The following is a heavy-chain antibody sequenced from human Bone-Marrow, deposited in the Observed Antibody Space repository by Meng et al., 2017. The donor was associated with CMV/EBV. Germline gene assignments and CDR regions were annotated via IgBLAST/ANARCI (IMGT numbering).Heavy chain of an antibody. CDR3: AKDRGSGSYYDMDYYYGMDV. CDR1: GFSVSSSY. Sequence: GESLKISCAASGFSVSSSYMSWVRQAPGKGLEWVSVIYAAGRTYYADSVKGRFTISRDISNNTLYLQMNSLRAEDTAVYYCAKDRGSGSYYDMDYYYGMDVWGQGTTVTVSS. CDR2: IYAAGRT. J-gene: IGHJ6*02. V-gene: IGHV3-53*05. D-gene: IGHD1-26*01.